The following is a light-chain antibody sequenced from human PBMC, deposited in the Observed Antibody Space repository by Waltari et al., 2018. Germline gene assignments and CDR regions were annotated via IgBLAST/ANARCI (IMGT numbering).Light chain of an antibody. Sequence: QMTQSPSSLSASIGDRVTISCRSSLFVSSYLNWFQQKPGKAPKLLIYATACLQSGVPSRFSGAGAGTDFTLTISSLQPDDFATYDCQQSYTSPPTFGQGTNVEIK. J-gene: IGKJ1*01. CDR2: ATA. CDR1: LFVSSY. V-gene: IGKV1-39*01. CDR3: QQSYTSPPT.